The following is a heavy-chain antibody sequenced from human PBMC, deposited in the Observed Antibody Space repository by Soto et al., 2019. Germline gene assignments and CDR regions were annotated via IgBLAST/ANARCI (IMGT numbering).Heavy chain of an antibody. D-gene: IGHD2-8*01. CDR2: INPSGGST. CDR1: GYTFTSYY. V-gene: IGHV1-46*01. J-gene: IGHJ4*02. CDR3: ARPPYPGCINAVCYPLDY. Sequence: QVQLVQSGAEVKKPGASVKISCKASGYTFTSYYMHWVRQAPGQGLEWMGIINPSGGSTNYAQKLQGRVAMTRDTSTSTVYMELNSLRCEDTGVYYCARPPYPGCINAVCYPLDYWGQGTLVTVSS.